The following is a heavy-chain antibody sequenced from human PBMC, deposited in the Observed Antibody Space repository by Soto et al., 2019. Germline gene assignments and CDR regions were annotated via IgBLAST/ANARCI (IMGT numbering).Heavy chain of an antibody. CDR2: IIPIFGTA. V-gene: IGHV1-69*13. J-gene: IGHJ4*02. Sequence: ASVKVSCKASGGTFSSYAISWVRQAPGQGLEWMGGIIPIFGTANYAQKFQGRVTITADESTSTAYMEPSSLRSEDTAVYYCARGWYYYDSSGHSLDYWGQGTLVTVSS. D-gene: IGHD3-22*01. CDR3: ARGWYYYDSSGHSLDY. CDR1: GGTFSSYA.